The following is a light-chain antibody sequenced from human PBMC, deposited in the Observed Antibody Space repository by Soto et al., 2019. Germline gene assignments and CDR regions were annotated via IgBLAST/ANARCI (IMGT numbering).Light chain of an antibody. J-gene: IGKJ2*01. Sequence: EIVLTQSPGTLSLSPGERATLSCRASQSVSSSYLAWYQQKPGQAPRLLIYGASSRATGIPDRFSGSGSGTDFTLTISSLEPEDFAVYYCQQYGSSLYTFGQVTKLEIK. CDR3: QQYGSSLYT. CDR1: QSVSSSY. CDR2: GAS. V-gene: IGKV3-20*01.